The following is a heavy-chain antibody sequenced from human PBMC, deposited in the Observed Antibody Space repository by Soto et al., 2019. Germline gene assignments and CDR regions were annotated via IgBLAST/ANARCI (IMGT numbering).Heavy chain of an antibody. CDR1: GGTFSSYA. V-gene: IGHV1-69*06. J-gene: IGHJ4*02. D-gene: IGHD6-13*01. Sequence: SVKVSCKASGGTFSSYAISWVRQAPGQGLEWMGGIIPIFGTANYAQKFQGRVTITADKSTSTAYMELSSLRSEDTAVYYCARSEEQQLASFDYWGQGTLVTVSS. CDR2: IIPIFGTA. CDR3: ARSEEQQLASFDY.